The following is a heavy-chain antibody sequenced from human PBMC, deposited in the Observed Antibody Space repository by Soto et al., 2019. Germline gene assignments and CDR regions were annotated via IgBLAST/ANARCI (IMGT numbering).Heavy chain of an antibody. CDR1: GGTFSSYA. J-gene: IGHJ5*02. CDR3: ARDLVPDWYYYGSGSRTHSNWFDP. CDR2: IIPIFGTA. V-gene: IGHV1-69*13. D-gene: IGHD3-10*01. Sequence: GASVKVSCKASGGTFSSYAISWVRQAPGQGLEWMGGIIPIFGTANYAQKFQGRVTITADESTSTAYMELSSLRSEDTAVYYCARDLVPDWYYYGSGSRTHSNWFDPWGQGTLVTVSS.